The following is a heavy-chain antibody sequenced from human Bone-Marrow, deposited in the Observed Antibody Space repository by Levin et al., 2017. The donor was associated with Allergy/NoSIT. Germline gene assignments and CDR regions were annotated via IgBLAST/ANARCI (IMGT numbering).Heavy chain of an antibody. D-gene: IGHD3-16*01. V-gene: IGHV3-30*04. CDR3: ARDHQDDDYSWVAYDYGVDA. CDR1: GFTFTRYS. Sequence: GGSLRLSCVASGFTFTRYSMHWVRQAPGKGLEWVAVISFDGKNKYYRDSVKGRFTISRDNSKNTLYLHMKSLRAEDTALYYCARDHQDDDYSWVAYDYGVDAWGQGTTVTVSS. J-gene: IGHJ6*02. CDR2: ISFDGKNK.